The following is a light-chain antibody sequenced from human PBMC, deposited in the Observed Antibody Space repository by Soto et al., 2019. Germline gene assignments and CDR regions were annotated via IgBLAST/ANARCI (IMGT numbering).Light chain of an antibody. CDR2: DVS. CDR1: SSDVGGYNY. Sequence: QSALTQPASVSGSPGQSITISCTGTSSDVGGYNYVSWYQQHPGKAPKLMIYDVSNRPSGVSNRFSGSKSGNTASLTIPGLQAEDEAEYYCSSYTSSSPLVFGGGTQLTVL. CDR3: SSYTSSSPLV. J-gene: IGLJ2*01. V-gene: IGLV2-14*01.